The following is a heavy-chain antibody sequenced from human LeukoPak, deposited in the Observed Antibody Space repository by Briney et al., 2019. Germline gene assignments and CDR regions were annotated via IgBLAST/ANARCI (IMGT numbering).Heavy chain of an antibody. V-gene: IGHV4-4*02. CDR1: GGSISSSNW. J-gene: IGHJ5*02. CDR2: IYHSGNT. CDR3: TRHPAAGESWFGP. Sequence: KTSETLSLTCAVSGGSISSSNWWNWVRQPPGKGLEWIGKIYHSGNTNYNPSLKSRVTISVDKAKNHVYLNLSSVTAADTAIYYCTRHPAAGESWFGPWGQGTLVTVSS. D-gene: IGHD6-13*01.